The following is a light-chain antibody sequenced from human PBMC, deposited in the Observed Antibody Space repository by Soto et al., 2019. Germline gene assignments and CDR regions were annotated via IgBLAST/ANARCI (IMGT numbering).Light chain of an antibody. Sequence: QSALTQPASVSGSPGQSITISCTGTSSDVGGYYSGSWYQQYPSKAPKLMIYDVTNRPSGVPNRFSGSKSGNTASLTISGLQAEDEADSYCSPYTSSFTHVFGTGTNLTVL. CDR1: SSDVGGYYS. V-gene: IGLV2-14*01. J-gene: IGLJ1*01. CDR2: DVT. CDR3: SPYTSSFTHV.